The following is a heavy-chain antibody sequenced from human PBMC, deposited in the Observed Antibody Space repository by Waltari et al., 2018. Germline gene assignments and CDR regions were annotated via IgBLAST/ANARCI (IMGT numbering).Heavy chain of an antibody. D-gene: IGHD3-3*01. J-gene: IGHJ5*02. CDR3: ARGGYDFWSGSPNWFDP. V-gene: IGHV4-34*01. Sequence: QVQLQQWGAGLLKPSETLSLTCAVSGGSFSGYYWGWIRQPPGKGLEWIGEINHSGSTNYNPSLKSRVTISVDTSKNQFSLKLSSVTAADTAVYYCARGGYDFWSGSPNWFDPWGQGTLVTVSS. CDR1: GGSFSGYY. CDR2: INHSGST.